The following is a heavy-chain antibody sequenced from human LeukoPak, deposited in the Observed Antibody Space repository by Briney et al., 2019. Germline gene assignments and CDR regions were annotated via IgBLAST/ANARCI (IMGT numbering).Heavy chain of an antibody. V-gene: IGHV3-15*01. J-gene: IGHJ4*02. CDR1: GLTFSLAW. D-gene: IGHD2-21*01. Sequence: GGSLRLSCTASGLTFSLAWMSWIRQAPGKGLEWVGQINNEGTADYAAPLKDRFTIFRDHSKDMVYLQMNSLTTEDTAIYYCAHISNIPDRFASWGQGTLVTISS. CDR2: INNEGTA. CDR3: AHISNIPDRFAS.